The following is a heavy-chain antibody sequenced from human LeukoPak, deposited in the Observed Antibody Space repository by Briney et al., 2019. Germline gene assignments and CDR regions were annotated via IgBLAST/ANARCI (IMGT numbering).Heavy chain of an antibody. J-gene: IGHJ4*02. CDR1: GGSISSSSYY. CDR3: ARLDRMGRYFDY. D-gene: IGHD3-10*01. Sequence: SETLSLTCTVSGGSISSSSYYWGWIRQPPGKGLEWIGSIYYSGSTYYNPSLKSRVTISVDTSKNQFSPKLSSVTAADTAVYYCARLDRMGRYFDYWGQGTLVTVSS. CDR2: IYYSGST. V-gene: IGHV4-39*01.